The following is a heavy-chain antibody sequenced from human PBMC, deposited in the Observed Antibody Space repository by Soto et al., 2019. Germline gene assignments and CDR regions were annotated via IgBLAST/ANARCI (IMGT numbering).Heavy chain of an antibody. CDR2: IHNSGSP. CDR3: ARGRIQLWYPFDY. V-gene: IGHV4-30-4*02. D-gene: IGHD5-18*01. CDR1: GASIYNGGYF. J-gene: IGHJ4*02. Sequence: SETLSLTCSVSGASIYNGGYFWSWIRQSPGKGLEWIGHIHNSGSPYNNPSLKSRVTISADTSMNQFSLKLSSVTAADTAVYYCARGRIQLWYPFDYWGQGTLVTVSS.